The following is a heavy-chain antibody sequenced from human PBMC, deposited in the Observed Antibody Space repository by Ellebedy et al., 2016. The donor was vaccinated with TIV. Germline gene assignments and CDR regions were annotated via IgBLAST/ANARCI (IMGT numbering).Heavy chain of an antibody. J-gene: IGHJ4*02. D-gene: IGHD4-17*01. CDR2: GRNRVNSYTT. CDR1: GFTFSTYG. V-gene: IGHV3-72*01. Sequence: PGGSLRLSCAASGFTFSTYGLHWVRQAPGKGLEWVGRGRNRVNSYTTAYSASVKGRFTISRDDSENSLYLQMNSLKTEDTAVYYCARVTYDYGDYIDHWGQGTLVTVSS. CDR3: ARVTYDYGDYIDH.